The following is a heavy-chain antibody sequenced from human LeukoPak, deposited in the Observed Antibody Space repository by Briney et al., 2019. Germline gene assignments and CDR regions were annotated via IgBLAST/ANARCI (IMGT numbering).Heavy chain of an antibody. D-gene: IGHD3-22*01. CDR3: AREVDSSGYYYSLYYYMDV. J-gene: IGHJ6*03. CDR2: IKPNGSEK. Sequence: PVRSLRLSCAASGFTFSSYWMSWVRQAPGKGLEWVANIKPNGSEKYYVDSVKGRFTISRDNAKNSLYLQMNSLRAEDTAVYYCAREVDSSGYYYSLYYYMDVWGKGTTLIISS. CDR1: GFTFSSYW. V-gene: IGHV3-7*01.